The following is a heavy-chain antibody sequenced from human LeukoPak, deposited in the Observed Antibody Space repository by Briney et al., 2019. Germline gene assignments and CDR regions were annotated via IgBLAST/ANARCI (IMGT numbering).Heavy chain of an antibody. CDR1: GFTFSTYW. Sequence: PGGSLRLSCAASGFTFSTYWMHWVRQAPGKGLVWVSHISGDGSSTTYADSVKGRFTISRDNAKNTLYLQMNSLRAEDTAVYYCARGSQPLLSYYYYYMDVWGRGTPVTVSS. CDR3: ARGSQPLLSYYYYYMDV. D-gene: IGHD2-21*02. J-gene: IGHJ6*03. CDR2: ISGDGSST. V-gene: IGHV3-74*01.